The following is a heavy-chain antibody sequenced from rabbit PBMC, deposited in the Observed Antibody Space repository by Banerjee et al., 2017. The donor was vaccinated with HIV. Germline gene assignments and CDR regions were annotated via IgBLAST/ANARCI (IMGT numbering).Heavy chain of an antibody. CDR3: ARDGISNGYEDYFNL. D-gene: IGHD6-1*01. V-gene: IGHV1S45*01. Sequence: QEQLEESGGDLVKPEGSLTLTCTASGFSFSNGYVMCWVRQAPGKGLEWIACINTISGDTVYASWAKGRFTFSKTSSTTVTLQMTSLTAADTATYFCARDGISNGYEDYFNLWGPGTLVTV. CDR2: INTISGDT. CDR1: GFSFSNGYV. J-gene: IGHJ4*01.